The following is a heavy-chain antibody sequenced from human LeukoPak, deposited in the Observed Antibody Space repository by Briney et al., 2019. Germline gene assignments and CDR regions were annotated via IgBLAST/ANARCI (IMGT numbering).Heavy chain of an antibody. Sequence: PGGSLRLSCAASGINVGSNYMNWVRQAPGRGLEWVSVMYSEGGTNYADSVKGRFTISRDYLKNTLYLQMDSLRVEDTAVYYCAKTLWFGELLYPLGYWGQGTLVTVSS. D-gene: IGHD3-10*01. J-gene: IGHJ4*02. CDR3: AKTLWFGELLYPLGY. CDR1: GINVGSNY. V-gene: IGHV3-66*01. CDR2: MYSEGGT.